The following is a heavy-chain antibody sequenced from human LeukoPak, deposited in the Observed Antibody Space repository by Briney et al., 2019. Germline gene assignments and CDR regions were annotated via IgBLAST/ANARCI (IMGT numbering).Heavy chain of an antibody. J-gene: IGHJ3*02. CDR2: IGASGEST. CDR3: ARGGGIAVGKAFDI. V-gene: IGHV3-23*01. Sequence: GGSLRLSCAASGFTFSVAAMTWVRQAPGKGLEWVSLIGASGESTYYADSVKGRFTISRDNSKNTLYLQMNSLRAEDTAVYYCARGGGIAVGKAFDIWGQGTMVTVSS. CDR1: GFTFSVAA. D-gene: IGHD6-19*01.